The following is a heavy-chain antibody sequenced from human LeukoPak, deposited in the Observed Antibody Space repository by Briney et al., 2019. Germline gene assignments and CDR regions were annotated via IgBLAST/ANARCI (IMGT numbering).Heavy chain of an antibody. V-gene: IGHV3-7*03. J-gene: IGHJ6*02. D-gene: IGHD3-16*01. CDR1: GFTFSSYW. CDR3: ARGGGLDV. CDR2: INHNGNAN. Sequence: GGSLRLSCAASGFTFSSYWMNWGRQAPGKGLEWVASINHNGNANYYVDSVKGRFTISRDNAKNSLYLQMSNLRAEDTAVYFCARGGGLDVWGQGATVTVSS.